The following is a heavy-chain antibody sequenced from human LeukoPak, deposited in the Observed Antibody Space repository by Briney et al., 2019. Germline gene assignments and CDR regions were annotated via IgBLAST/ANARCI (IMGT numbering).Heavy chain of an antibody. Sequence: PGGSLRLSCAASGFTISSYGMHWVRQAPGKGLEWVAITSYDGGTQYYTDSVKGRFTTSRDTSKNTLFLQMNSLRGEDTAVYFCARVKEGTYSGLHHWGQGTLVTVSS. V-gene: IGHV3-30*03. CDR1: GFTISSYG. J-gene: IGHJ5*02. CDR3: ARVKEGTYSGLHH. D-gene: IGHD5-12*01. CDR2: TSYDGGTQ.